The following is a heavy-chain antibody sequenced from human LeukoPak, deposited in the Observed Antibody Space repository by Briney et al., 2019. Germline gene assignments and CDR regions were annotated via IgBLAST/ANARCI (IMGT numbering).Heavy chain of an antibody. V-gene: IGHV4-59*01. Sequence: SETLSLTCTVSGGSISSYYWSWIRQPPGKGLEWIGYIYYSGCTNYNPSLKSRVTISVDTSKNQFSLKLRSVTAADTAVYYCARYPGLEGTGSRGAFDYWGQGTLVAVSS. CDR1: GGSISSYY. D-gene: IGHD3-10*01. CDR3: ARYPGLEGTGSRGAFDY. J-gene: IGHJ4*02. CDR2: IYYSGCT.